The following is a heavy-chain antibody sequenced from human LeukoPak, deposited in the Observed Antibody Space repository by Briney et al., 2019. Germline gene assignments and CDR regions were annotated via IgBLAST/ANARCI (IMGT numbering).Heavy chain of an antibody. Sequence: PVEALKTYLNGSGYSLTCYWIGLVRPAPGKGLEWIWIIYPGGSDTRHTPSFQAQLTISADKSIRTAYPQWRSLKASDTAMYYCARVEAAAGMVWFDPWGQGTLVTVSS. CDR3: ARVEAAAGMVWFDP. CDR1: GYSLTCYW. J-gene: IGHJ5*02. V-gene: IGHV5-51*01. D-gene: IGHD6-13*01. CDR2: IYPGGSDT.